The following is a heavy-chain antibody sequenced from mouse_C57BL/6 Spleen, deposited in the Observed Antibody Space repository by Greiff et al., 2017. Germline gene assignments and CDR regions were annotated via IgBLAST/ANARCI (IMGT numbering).Heavy chain of an antibody. D-gene: IGHD2-4*01. J-gene: IGHJ1*03. CDR1: GFTFSDYY. Sequence: EVKVVESEGGLVQPGSSMKLSCTASGFTFSDYYMAWVRQVPEKGLEWVANINYDGSSTYYLDSLKSRFIISRDNAKNILYLQMSSLKSEDTATYYCARSYYDYDRYFDVWGTGTTVTVSS. V-gene: IGHV5-16*01. CDR2: INYDGSST. CDR3: ARSYYDYDRYFDV.